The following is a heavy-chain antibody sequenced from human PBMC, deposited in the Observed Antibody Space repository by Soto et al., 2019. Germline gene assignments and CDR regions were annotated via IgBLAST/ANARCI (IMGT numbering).Heavy chain of an antibody. V-gene: IGHV1-69*13. Sequence: ASVKVSCKASGGTFSSYAISWVRQAPGQGLEWMGGIIPIFGTANYAQKFQGRVTITADESTSTAYMELSSLRSEDTAVYYCAKIDKFNPQSSGWANRFDYWGQGTLVTVSS. CDR3: AKIDKFNPQSSGWANRFDY. D-gene: IGHD6-19*01. J-gene: IGHJ4*02. CDR2: IIPIFGTA. CDR1: GGTFSSYA.